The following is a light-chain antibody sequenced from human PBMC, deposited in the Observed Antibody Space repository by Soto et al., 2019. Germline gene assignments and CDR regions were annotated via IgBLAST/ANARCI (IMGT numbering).Light chain of an antibody. CDR3: QQYGDWPLT. Sequence: EIVVTQSPATLSVSPGERATLSCRASQSVGNNFAWYQQKPGQAPRLLIFATSTEATGVPARFSGSGSGTEFTLTISSLQSEDFAVYYCQQYGDWPLTFGGGAKVEIE. CDR1: QSVGNN. CDR2: ATS. J-gene: IGKJ4*01. V-gene: IGKV3-15*01.